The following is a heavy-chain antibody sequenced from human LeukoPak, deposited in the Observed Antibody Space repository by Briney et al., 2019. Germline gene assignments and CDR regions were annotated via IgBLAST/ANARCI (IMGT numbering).Heavy chain of an antibody. CDR3: ARREQQLRYMDV. D-gene: IGHD6-13*01. J-gene: IGHJ6*03. CDR2: INHSGST. CDR1: GGSFSGYY. Sequence: SETLSLTCAVYGGSFSGYYWSWIRQPPGKGLEWIGEINHSGSTNYNPSLKSRVTISVDTSKNQFSLKLSSVTAADTAVYYCARREQQLRYMDVWGKGTTVTVSS. V-gene: IGHV4-34*01.